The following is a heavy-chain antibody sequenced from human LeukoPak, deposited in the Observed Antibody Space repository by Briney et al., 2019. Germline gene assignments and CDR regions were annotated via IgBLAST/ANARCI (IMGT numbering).Heavy chain of an antibody. D-gene: IGHD4-17*01. J-gene: IGHJ3*02. CDR3: ACLHDYGDSYSDAFDI. V-gene: IGHV4-34*01. Sequence: PSETLSLTCAVYGGSFSGYYWSWIRQPPGKGLEWIREINHSGSTNYNPSLKSRVTISVDTSKNQFSLKLSSVTAADTAVYYCACLHDYGDSYSDAFDIWGQGTMVTVSS. CDR2: INHSGST. CDR1: GGSFSGYY.